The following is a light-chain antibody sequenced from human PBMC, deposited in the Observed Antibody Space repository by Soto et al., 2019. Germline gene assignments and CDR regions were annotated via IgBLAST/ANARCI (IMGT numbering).Light chain of an antibody. V-gene: IGLV2-14*01. J-gene: IGLJ2*01. CDR3: SSYTSSSTLDVV. CDR1: SSDVGGYNY. Sequence: QSALTQPASVSGSPGQSITISCTGTSSDVGGYNYVSWYQQHPGKAPKLMIHDVSNRPSGVSNRFSGSKSGNTASLTISGLQGEDEADYYCSSYTSSSTLDVVFGGGTKLTVL. CDR2: DVS.